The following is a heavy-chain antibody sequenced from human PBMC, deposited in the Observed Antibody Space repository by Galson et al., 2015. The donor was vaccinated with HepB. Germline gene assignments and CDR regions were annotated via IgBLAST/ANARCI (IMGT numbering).Heavy chain of an antibody. CDR2: INPNSGIT. J-gene: IGHJ6*02. D-gene: IGHD2-2*01. CDR3: AREVVPAAYYGMDV. CDR1: GYTFTNYY. V-gene: IGHV1-46*01. Sequence: SVKVSCKASGYTFTNYYMHWVRQAPGQGLEWMGIINPNSGITSYAQKFQGRVTMTRDTSTSTLYMELSSLRSEDTAVYYCAREVVPAAYYGMDVWGQGTTVTVSS.